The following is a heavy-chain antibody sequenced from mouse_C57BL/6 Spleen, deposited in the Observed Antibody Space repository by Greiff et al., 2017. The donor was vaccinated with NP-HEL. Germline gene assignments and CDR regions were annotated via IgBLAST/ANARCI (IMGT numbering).Heavy chain of an antibody. CDR3: ARVGSYYGSSDRYFDY. D-gene: IGHD1-1*01. CDR1: GYTFTSYW. J-gene: IGHJ2*01. Sequence: QVQLQQPGAELVMPGASVKLSCKASGYTFTSYWMHWVKQRPGQGLEWIGEIDPSDSYTNYNQKFKGKSTLTVDKSSSTAYMQLSSLTSEDSAVYYCARVGSYYGSSDRYFDYWGQGTTLTVSS. V-gene: IGHV1-69*01. CDR2: IDPSDSYT.